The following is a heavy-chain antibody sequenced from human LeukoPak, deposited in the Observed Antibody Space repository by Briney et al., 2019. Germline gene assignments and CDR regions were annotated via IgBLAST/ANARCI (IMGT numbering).Heavy chain of an antibody. Sequence: PSETLSLTCTVSGYSISSGYYWGWIRQPPGKGLEWIGSIYHSGSTYYNPSLKSRVTVSVDTSKNQFSLKLSSVTAADTAVYYCARAQGPIDAYYDFWSGYAFDIWGQGTMVTVSS. CDR3: ARAQGPIDAYYDFWSGYAFDI. J-gene: IGHJ3*02. V-gene: IGHV4-38-2*02. D-gene: IGHD3-3*01. CDR1: GYSISSGYY. CDR2: IYHSGST.